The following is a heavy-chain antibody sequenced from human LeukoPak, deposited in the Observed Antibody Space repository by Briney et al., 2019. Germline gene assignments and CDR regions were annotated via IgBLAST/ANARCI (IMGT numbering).Heavy chain of an antibody. CDR2: INHSGST. Sequence: PSETLSLTCAVYGGSFSGYYWSWIRQPPGKGPEWIGEINHSGSTNYNPSLKSRVTISVDTSKNQFSLKPSSVTAADTAVYYCARYPKSSYYYYGMDVWGQGTTVTVSS. J-gene: IGHJ6*02. CDR1: GGSFSGYY. CDR3: ARYPKSSYYYYGMDV. V-gene: IGHV4-34*01.